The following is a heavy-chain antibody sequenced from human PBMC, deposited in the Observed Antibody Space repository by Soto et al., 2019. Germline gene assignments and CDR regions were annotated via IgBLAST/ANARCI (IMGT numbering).Heavy chain of an antibody. CDR1: GFTFNNYA. CDR3: AKRESSGLKYYDY. J-gene: IGHJ4*02. Sequence: GGSLRLSCAASGFTFNNYAMSWVRQAPGKGLEWVSVISGSGGTPHYADSVKGRFTISRDNSKNTLFLQMNSLRAEDTAVYYCAKRESSGLKYYDYWGRGTLVTVSS. D-gene: IGHD6-19*01. V-gene: IGHV3-23*01. CDR2: ISGSGGTP.